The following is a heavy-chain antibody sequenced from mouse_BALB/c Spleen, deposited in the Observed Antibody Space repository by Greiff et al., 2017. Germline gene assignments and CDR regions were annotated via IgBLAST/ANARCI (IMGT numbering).Heavy chain of an antibody. V-gene: IGHV3-2*02. CDR3: ARSIYYDYDDGYWYFDV. Sequence: VQLKESGPGLVKPSQSLSLTCTVTGYSITSDYAWNWIRQFPGNKLEWMGYISYSGSTSYNPSLKSRISITRDTSKNQFFLQLNSVTTEDTATYYCARSIYYDYDDGYWYFDVWGAGTTVTVSS. D-gene: IGHD2-4*01. CDR1: GYSITSDYA. J-gene: IGHJ1*01. CDR2: ISYSGST.